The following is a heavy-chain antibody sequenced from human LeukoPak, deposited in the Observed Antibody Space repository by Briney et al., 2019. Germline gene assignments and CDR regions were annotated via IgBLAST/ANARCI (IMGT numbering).Heavy chain of an antibody. Sequence: GGSLRLSCAASGFTFSSYSMNWVRQAPGKGLEWVSGINWNGGSTGYADSVKGRFTISRDNAKNSLYLQMNSLRAEDTALYHCARDQFGFGESGFDYWGQGTLVTVSS. J-gene: IGHJ4*02. CDR3: ARDQFGFGESGFDY. D-gene: IGHD3-10*01. CDR1: GFTFSSYS. V-gene: IGHV3-20*01. CDR2: INWNGGST.